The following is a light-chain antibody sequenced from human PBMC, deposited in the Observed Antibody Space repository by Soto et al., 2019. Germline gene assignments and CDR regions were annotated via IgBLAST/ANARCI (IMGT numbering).Light chain of an antibody. CDR1: QGISSY. Sequence: DIQLTQSPSFLAASVGDRVTITCRASQGISSYVAWYQQKPGKAPQLLIYAASTLQSGVPSRFSGSGSGTEFNLTISSLQPEDFATYYCQQLKTYPLTFGGGTKVEIK. J-gene: IGKJ4*01. CDR2: AAS. V-gene: IGKV1-9*01. CDR3: QQLKTYPLT.